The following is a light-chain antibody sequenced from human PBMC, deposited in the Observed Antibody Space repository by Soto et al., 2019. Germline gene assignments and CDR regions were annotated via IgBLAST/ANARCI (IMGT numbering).Light chain of an antibody. CDR1: SSDVASYNR. V-gene: IGLV2-18*02. Sequence: QSALTQPPSVSGSPGQSVTISCTGTSSDVASYNRVSWYQQPPGTAPKLMIYEVSNRPSGVPDRFSGSKSGNTASLTISGLQAEDEADYYCSSYTSSSTYVFGTGTKVTVL. CDR3: SSYTSSSTYV. J-gene: IGLJ1*01. CDR2: EVS.